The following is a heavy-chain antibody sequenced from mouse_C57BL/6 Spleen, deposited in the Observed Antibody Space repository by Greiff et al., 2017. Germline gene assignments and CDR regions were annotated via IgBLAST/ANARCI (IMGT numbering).Heavy chain of an antibody. V-gene: IGHV5-17*01. CDR1: GFTFSDYG. J-gene: IGHJ4*01. CDR3: ARRDYDDYAMDY. Sequence: EVKLMESGGGLVKPGGSLKLSCAASGFTFSDYGMHWVRQAPEKGLEWVAYISSGSSTIYYADTVKGRFTFSRDNAKNTLFLQMTSLRSEDTAMYYCARRDYDDYAMDYWGQGTSVTVSS. CDR2: ISSGSSTI. D-gene: IGHD2-4*01.